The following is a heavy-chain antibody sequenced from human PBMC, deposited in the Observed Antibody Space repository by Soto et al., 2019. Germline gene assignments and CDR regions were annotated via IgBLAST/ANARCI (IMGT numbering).Heavy chain of an antibody. CDR1: GGSISSSSYY. D-gene: IGHD3-22*01. CDR2: IYYSGST. V-gene: IGHV4-39*01. J-gene: IGHJ4*02. Sequence: QLQLQESGPGLVKPSETLSLTCTVSGGSISSSSYYWGWIRQPPGKGLEWIGSIYYSGSTYYNPSLKSRVTISVDTSKNQFSLKLSSVTAADTAVYYCARLPYYYDSSGPPNFDYWGQGTLVTVSS. CDR3: ARLPYYYDSSGPPNFDY.